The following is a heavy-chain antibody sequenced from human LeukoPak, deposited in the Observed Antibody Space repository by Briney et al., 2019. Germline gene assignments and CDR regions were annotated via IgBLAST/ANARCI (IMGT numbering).Heavy chain of an antibody. Sequence: PSETLSLTCTVSGGSISSSSYYWGWIRQPPGKGLEWIGSIYYSGSTYYNPSLKSRVTISVDTSKNQFSLKLSSVTAADTAVYYCARTTVAGRGEWFDPWGQGTLVTVSS. CDR2: IYYSGST. J-gene: IGHJ5*02. D-gene: IGHD6-19*01. CDR3: ARTTVAGRGEWFDP. V-gene: IGHV4-39*07. CDR1: GGSISSSSYY.